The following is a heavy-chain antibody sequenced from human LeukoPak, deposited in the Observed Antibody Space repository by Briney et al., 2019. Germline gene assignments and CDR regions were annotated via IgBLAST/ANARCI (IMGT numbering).Heavy chain of an antibody. D-gene: IGHD5-12*01. Sequence: PGGSLRLSCAASGFTFSTYSMNWVRQAPGKGLEWVSYISVTTRTIHYADSVKGRFTISRDNAKNSLYLQMNSLRAEDTAVYYCARDSVDIVATSYYGRHHNYFYYMDVWGTGTTVRVSS. J-gene: IGHJ6*03. CDR3: ARDSVDIVATSYYGRHHNYFYYMDV. CDR2: ISVTTRTI. CDR1: GFTFSTYS. V-gene: IGHV3-48*01.